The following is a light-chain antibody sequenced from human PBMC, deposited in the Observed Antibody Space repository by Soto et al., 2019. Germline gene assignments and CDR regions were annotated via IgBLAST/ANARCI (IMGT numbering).Light chain of an antibody. J-gene: IGKJ5*01. CDR2: GAS. CDR1: QSLSSN. V-gene: IGKV3-15*01. Sequence: TPSPGTLSLSRGGWAALPCRASQSLSSNLAWYQQRPGQAPRLLIYGASTRATGIPARFSGSGSGTEFTLTISSLQSEDFAVYYCQQYNNWPPITFGQGTRLEIK. CDR3: QQYNNWPPIT.